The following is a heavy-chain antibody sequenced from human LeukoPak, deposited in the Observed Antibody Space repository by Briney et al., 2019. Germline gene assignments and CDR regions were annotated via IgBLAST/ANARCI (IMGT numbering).Heavy chain of an antibody. V-gene: IGHV3-74*01. J-gene: IGHJ6*02. CDR1: GFTFSSYW. CDR3: ARAPTRGYCSSTSCYSYYYGMDV. CDR2: INSDGSST. Sequence: PGGSLRLSCAASGFTFSSYWMHWVRQAPGKGLVWVSRINSDGSSTSYADSEKGRFTISRDNAKNTLYLQMNSLRAEDTAVYYCARAPTRGYCSSTSCYSYYYGMDVWGQGTTVTVSS. D-gene: IGHD2-2*01.